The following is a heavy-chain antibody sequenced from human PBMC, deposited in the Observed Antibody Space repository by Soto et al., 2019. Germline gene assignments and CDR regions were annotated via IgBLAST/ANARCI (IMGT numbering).Heavy chain of an antibody. D-gene: IGHD4-17*01. CDR1: GGTFSSYA. J-gene: IGHJ6*02. CDR2: INPSGGST. V-gene: IGHV1-46*01. CDR3: ARCDYGGKYGMDV. Sequence: EASVKVSCKASGGTFSSYAISWVRQAPGQGLEWMGIINPSGGSTSYAQKFQGRVTMTRDTSTSTVYMELSSLRSEDTAVYYCARCDYGGKYGMDVWGQGTTVTVS.